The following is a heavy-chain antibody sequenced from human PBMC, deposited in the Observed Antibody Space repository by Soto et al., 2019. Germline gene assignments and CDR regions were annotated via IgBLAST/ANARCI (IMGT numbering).Heavy chain of an antibody. CDR1: GFPFSIYA. Sequence: PGGSLRISCAASGFPFSIYAMSWVRTAPGKGLEWVSAISGSGGSTYYADSVKGRFTISRDNSKNTLYLQMNSLRAEDTAVYYCAKQYSSSWYYFDYWVQGTLVTVSS. V-gene: IGHV3-23*01. CDR3: AKQYSSSWYYFDY. D-gene: IGHD6-13*01. CDR2: ISGSGGST. J-gene: IGHJ4*02.